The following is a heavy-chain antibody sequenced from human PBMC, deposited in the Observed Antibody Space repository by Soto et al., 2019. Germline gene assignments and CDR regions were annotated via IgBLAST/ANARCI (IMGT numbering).Heavy chain of an antibody. Sequence: ASVKVSCKASGGTFSSYAISLVRQAPGQGLEWMGGIIPIFGTANYAQKFQGRVTITADESTSTAYMELSSLRSEDTAVYYCASALVPAADGELWYGEHFDYWGQGTLVTVSS. D-gene: IGHD2-2*01. CDR1: GGTFSSYA. J-gene: IGHJ4*02. V-gene: IGHV1-69*13. CDR2: IIPIFGTA. CDR3: ASALVPAADGELWYGEHFDY.